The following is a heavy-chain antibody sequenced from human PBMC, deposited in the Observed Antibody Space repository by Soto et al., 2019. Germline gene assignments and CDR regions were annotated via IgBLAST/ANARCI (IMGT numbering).Heavy chain of an antibody. J-gene: IGHJ5*02. D-gene: IGHD3-10*01. Sequence: QVQLVESGGGVVQPGRSLRLSCAASGFTFSSYAMHWVRQAPGKGLEWVAVISYDGSNKYYADSVKGRFTISRDNSKNTLYLQMNSRRAEDTAVYYCARATTYYYGSGSPPFDPWGQGTLVTVSS. V-gene: IGHV3-30-3*01. CDR3: ARATTYYYGSGSPPFDP. CDR2: ISYDGSNK. CDR1: GFTFSSYA.